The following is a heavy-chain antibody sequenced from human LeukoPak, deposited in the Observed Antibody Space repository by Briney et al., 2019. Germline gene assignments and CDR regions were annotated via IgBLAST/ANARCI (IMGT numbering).Heavy chain of an antibody. V-gene: IGHV4-34*01. CDR1: GGSFSGYY. D-gene: IGHD5-24*01. J-gene: IGHJ4*02. Sequence: SETLSLTCAVYGGSFSGYYCSWIRQPPGKGLEWIGEINHSGSTNYNPSLKSRVIISVDTSKNQFSLKLSSVTAADTAVYYCARLRWLQFNDYWGQGTLVTVSS. CDR2: INHSGST. CDR3: ARLRWLQFNDY.